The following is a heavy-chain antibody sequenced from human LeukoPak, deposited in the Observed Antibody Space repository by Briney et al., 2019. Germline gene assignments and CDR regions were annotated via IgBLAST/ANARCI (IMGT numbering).Heavy chain of an antibody. V-gene: IGHV1-69*13. CDR1: GGTFSSYA. J-gene: IGHJ4*02. Sequence: GASVKVSCKASGGTFSSYAVSWVRQAPGQGLEWMGGIIPIFGTANYAQKFQGRVTITADESTSTAYMELSSLRSEDTAVYYCARGHYYDSSGPPAYFDYWGQGTLVTVSS. D-gene: IGHD3-22*01. CDR2: IIPIFGTA. CDR3: ARGHYYDSSGPPAYFDY.